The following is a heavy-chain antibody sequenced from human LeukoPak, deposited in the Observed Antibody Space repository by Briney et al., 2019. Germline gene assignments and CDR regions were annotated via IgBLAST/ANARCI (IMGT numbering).Heavy chain of an antibody. Sequence: ASVKVSCKPSGYNFTGYYLHWVRQAPGQGLEWMGWINPNTGGTNYAQNFQGRVTMTRDTSIGTAYMELSRLRSDDTAEYYCARFYSGYGNYYYYMDVWGKGTTVTVSS. CDR1: GYNFTGYY. D-gene: IGHD5-12*01. CDR2: INPNTGGT. J-gene: IGHJ6*03. CDR3: ARFYSGYGNYYYYMDV. V-gene: IGHV1-2*02.